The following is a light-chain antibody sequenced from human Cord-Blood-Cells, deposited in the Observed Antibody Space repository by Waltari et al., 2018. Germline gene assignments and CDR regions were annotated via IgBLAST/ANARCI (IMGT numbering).Light chain of an antibody. CDR1: QSVSSN. Sequence: IVMPQSQATLPVLPGERATLSCRASQSVSSNLAWYQQKPGQAPRLLIYGASTRATGIPARFSGSGSGTEFTLTISSLQSEDFAVYYCQQYNNWPYTFGQGTKLEIK. CDR2: GAS. V-gene: IGKV3-15*01. J-gene: IGKJ2*01. CDR3: QQYNNWPYT.